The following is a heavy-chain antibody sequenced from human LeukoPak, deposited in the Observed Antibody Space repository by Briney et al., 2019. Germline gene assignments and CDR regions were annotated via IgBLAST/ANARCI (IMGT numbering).Heavy chain of an antibody. CDR1: GFTFSSYS. D-gene: IGHD3-22*01. V-gene: IGHV3-21*01. Sequence: GGSLRLSCAASGFTFSSYSMNWVRQAPGKGLEWVSSISSSSSYIYYADSVKGRFTISRDNAKNSLYLQMNSLRAEDTAVYYCAREGGGYYDSSGNFDYWGQGTLVTVSS. CDR2: ISSSSSYI. CDR3: AREGGGYYDSSGNFDY. J-gene: IGHJ4*02.